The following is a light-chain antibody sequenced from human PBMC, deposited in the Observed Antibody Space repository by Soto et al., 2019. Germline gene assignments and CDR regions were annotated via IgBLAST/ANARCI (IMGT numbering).Light chain of an antibody. CDR1: SGSIASNY. J-gene: IGLJ2*01. CDR3: QSYDSSNHRVV. CDR2: EDN. V-gene: IGLV6-57*02. Sequence: NFMLTQPHSVSESPGKTVTISCTCSSGSIASNYVQWYQQRPGSAPTTVIYEDNQRPSGVPDRFSGSIDSSSNSASLTISGLKTEDEADYYCQSYDSSNHRVVFGGGTKLTVL.